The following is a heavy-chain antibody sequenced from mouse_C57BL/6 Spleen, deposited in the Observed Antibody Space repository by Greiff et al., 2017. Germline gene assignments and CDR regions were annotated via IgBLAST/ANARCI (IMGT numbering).Heavy chain of an antibody. CDR2: IYPRSGNT. J-gene: IGHJ2*01. Sequence: QVQLQQSGAELARPGASVKLSCKASGSTFTSYGISWVKQRTGQGLEWIGEIYPRSGNTYYNEKFKGKATLTADKSSSTAYMELRSLTSEDSAVYFCASPFITTVVAPYYFDYWGQGTTLTVSS. V-gene: IGHV1-81*01. D-gene: IGHD1-1*01. CDR1: GSTFTSYG. CDR3: ASPFITTVVAPYYFDY.